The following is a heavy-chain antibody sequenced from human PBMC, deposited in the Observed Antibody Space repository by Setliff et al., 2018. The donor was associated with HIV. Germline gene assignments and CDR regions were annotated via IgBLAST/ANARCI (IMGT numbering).Heavy chain of an antibody. CDR2: INTITGNP. V-gene: IGHV7-4-1*02. J-gene: IGHJ4*02. Sequence: ASVKVSCKASGYTFTDYSMNWVRQAPGQGLEWMGWINTITGNPAYAQGFTGRFVMSLDTSVSTTYLQISVLQAEDTAVYYCARDQYYYDTSGYYRGSAFDFWGQGTLVTVSS. D-gene: IGHD3-22*01. CDR3: ARDQYYYDTSGYYRGSAFDF. CDR1: GYTFTDYS.